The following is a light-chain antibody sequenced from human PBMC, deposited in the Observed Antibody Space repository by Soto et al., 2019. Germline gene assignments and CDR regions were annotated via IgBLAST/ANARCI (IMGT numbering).Light chain of an antibody. J-gene: IGKJ4*01. CDR1: QHISDY. Sequence: DTRLTQSPSSLSASVGDRVTITCQASQHISDYLNWYQQKPGKAPKLLIYDGTKLETGVPSRFSGSGSGTEFTFTISSLQPEDTATYYCQPYFNPRTFGGGTKVEIK. CDR3: QPYFNPRT. CDR2: DGT. V-gene: IGKV1-33*01.